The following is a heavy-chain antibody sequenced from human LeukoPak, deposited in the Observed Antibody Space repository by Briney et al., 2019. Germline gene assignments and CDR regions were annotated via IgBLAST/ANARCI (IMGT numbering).Heavy chain of an antibody. D-gene: IGHD3-22*01. Sequence: ASVKVSCKASGYTFIGYYVHWVRQAPGQGLEWMGWINSKSGGTNYAQKFQGRVAMTRDTSISTAYMELSRLRSGDTAVYYCARGGDYYDSSGYYDDAFDIWGQGTMVTVSS. CDR2: INSKSGGT. V-gene: IGHV1-2*02. CDR3: ARGGDYYDSSGYYDDAFDI. J-gene: IGHJ3*02. CDR1: GYTFIGYY.